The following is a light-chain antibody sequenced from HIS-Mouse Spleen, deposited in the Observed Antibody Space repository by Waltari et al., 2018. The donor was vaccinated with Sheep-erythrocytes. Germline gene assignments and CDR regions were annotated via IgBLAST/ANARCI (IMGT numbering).Light chain of an antibody. Sequence: QSALTQPASVSGSPGQPITISCTGTSSAVGSYNLVPRYQQHPGKAPKLMIYEASKRHSGITNRFPGSKSGNTASLKISGLQAEDEADYYCCSYAGSYNHVFATGTKVTVL. J-gene: IGLJ1*01. V-gene: IGLV2-23*01. CDR3: CSYAGSYNHV. CDR2: EAS. CDR1: SSAVGSYNL.